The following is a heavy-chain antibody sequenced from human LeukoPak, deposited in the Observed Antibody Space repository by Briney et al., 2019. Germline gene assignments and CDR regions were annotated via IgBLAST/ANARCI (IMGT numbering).Heavy chain of an antibody. Sequence: ASVTVSCKASGYTFSSYGMSWVRQAPGQGLECMGWISAYNGNTNYAQKLQGRVTMTTDTSTSTAYMELRSLRSDDTAVYYCARDLYFGRYSSSRSFVPWGQGTLVTVSS. CDR3: ARDLYFGRYSSSRSFVP. V-gene: IGHV1-18*01. J-gene: IGHJ5*02. CDR1: GYTFSSYG. CDR2: ISAYNGNT. D-gene: IGHD6-13*01.